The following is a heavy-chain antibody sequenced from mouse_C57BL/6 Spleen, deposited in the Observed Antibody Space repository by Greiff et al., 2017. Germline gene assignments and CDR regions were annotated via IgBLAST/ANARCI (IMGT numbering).Heavy chain of an antibody. CDR2: INPYNGGT. CDR3: ARSQLTGRYFDV. V-gene: IGHV1-19*01. Sequence: EVQLQQSGPVLVKPGASVKMSCKASGYTFTDYYMNWVKQSHGKSLEWIGVINPYNGGTSYNQKFKGKATLTVDKSSSTAYMELNSLTSEDSAVYYCARSQLTGRYFDVWGTGTTVTVSS. CDR1: GYTFTDYY. J-gene: IGHJ1*03. D-gene: IGHD4-1*01.